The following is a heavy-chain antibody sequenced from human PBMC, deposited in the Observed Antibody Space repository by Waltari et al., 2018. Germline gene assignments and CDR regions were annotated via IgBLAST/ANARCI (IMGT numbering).Heavy chain of an antibody. D-gene: IGHD6-19*01. Sequence: QVQLQESGPGLVKPSETLSLTCTVSGGSISSHYWRWRRQPPGKGLEWIGYIYYSGSTNYNPSLKSRVTISVDTSKNQFSLKLSSVTAADTAVYYCARTGEIAVAEDYFDYWGQGTLVTVSS. CDR3: ARTGEIAVAEDYFDY. J-gene: IGHJ4*02. CDR2: IYYSGST. V-gene: IGHV4-59*11. CDR1: GGSISSHY.